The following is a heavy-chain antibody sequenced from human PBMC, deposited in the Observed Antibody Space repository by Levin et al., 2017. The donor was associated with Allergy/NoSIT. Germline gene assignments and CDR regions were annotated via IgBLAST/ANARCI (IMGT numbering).Heavy chain of an antibody. CDR3: ARDLADGSSWPY. V-gene: IGHV1-69*13. CDR2: IIPIFGTA. Sequence: SVKVSCKASGGTFSSYAISWVRQAPGQGLEWMGGIIPIFGTANYAQKFQGRVTITADESTSTAYMELSSLRSEDTAVYYCARDLADGSSWPYWGQGTLVTVSS. CDR1: GGTFSSYA. J-gene: IGHJ4*02. D-gene: IGHD6-13*01.